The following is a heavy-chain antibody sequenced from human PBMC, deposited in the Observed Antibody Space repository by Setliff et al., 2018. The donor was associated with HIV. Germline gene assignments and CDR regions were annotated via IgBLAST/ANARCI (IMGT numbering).Heavy chain of an antibody. J-gene: IGHJ3*02. CDR2: ISHSNTYI. D-gene: IGHD3-22*01. Sequence: GESLKISCAASGFDFSTYSMSWVRLAPGKGLEWVSSISHSNTYIQYGDSVKGRFTISRDSSKSTLFLQMNNVRAEDAAVYYCAKRYYDSSGSRGSFDIWGQGTMVTVSS. V-gene: IGHV3-21*04. CDR1: GFDFSTYS. CDR3: AKRYYDSSGSRGSFDI.